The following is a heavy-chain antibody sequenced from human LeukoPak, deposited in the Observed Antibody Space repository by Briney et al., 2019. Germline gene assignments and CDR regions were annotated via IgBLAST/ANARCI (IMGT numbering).Heavy chain of an antibody. CDR2: ISDSGGAT. V-gene: IGHV3-23*01. Sequence: PGGSLRLSCAASGFSFSSSAMSWVRQAPGKGLEWVSGISDSGGATSYRDSVKDRFTISRDNSKNTLYLQMNSLRDEDTALYYCAKRDGAFDHWGQGTLVTVSS. J-gene: IGHJ4*02. CDR3: AKRDGAFDH. CDR1: GFSFSSSA.